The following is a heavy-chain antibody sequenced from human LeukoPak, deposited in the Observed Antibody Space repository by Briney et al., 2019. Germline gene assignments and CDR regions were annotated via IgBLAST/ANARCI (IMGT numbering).Heavy chain of an antibody. CDR3: AKLVVPAAIRGGAFDI. V-gene: IGHV3-23*01. Sequence: PGGSLRLSCAASGFTFSSYGMSWVRQAPGKGLEWVSAISGSGGSTYYADSVKGRFTISRVNSKNTLYLQMNSLRAEDTAVYYCAKLVVPAAIRGGAFDIWGHGTMVTVSS. D-gene: IGHD2-2*01. J-gene: IGHJ3*02. CDR1: GFTFSSYG. CDR2: ISGSGGST.